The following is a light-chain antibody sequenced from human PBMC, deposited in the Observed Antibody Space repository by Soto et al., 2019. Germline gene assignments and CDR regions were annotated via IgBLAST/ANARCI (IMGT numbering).Light chain of an antibody. V-gene: IGKV3-20*01. J-gene: IGKJ2*01. CDR1: QSISSSY. Sequence: EIVLTQSPGTLSLSPGERATLSCRASQSISSSYLVWYQQKPGQAPSLLIYAASSRATGIPDRFSGSGSWTDFTLTISRLEPEDFAVYYCQQYGSSPVYTFGQGTKLEIK. CDR2: AAS. CDR3: QQYGSSPVYT.